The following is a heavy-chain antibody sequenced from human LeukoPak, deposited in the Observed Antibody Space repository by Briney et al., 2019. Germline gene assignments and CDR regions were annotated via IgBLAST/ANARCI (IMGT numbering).Heavy chain of an antibody. CDR3: ARSACSGGSCYYFDY. CDR1: GSTFSSYG. CDR2: IWYDGSNK. Sequence: GGSLRLSCAASGSTFSSYGMHWVRQAPGKGLEWVAVIWYDGSNKYYADSVKGRFTISRDNSKNTLYLQMNSLRAEDTAVYYCARSACSGGSCYYFDYWGQGTLVTVSS. V-gene: IGHV3-33*01. J-gene: IGHJ4*02. D-gene: IGHD2-15*01.